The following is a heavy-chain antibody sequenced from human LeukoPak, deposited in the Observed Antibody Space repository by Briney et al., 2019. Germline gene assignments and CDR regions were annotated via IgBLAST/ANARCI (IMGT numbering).Heavy chain of an antibody. Sequence: GGSLRLSCAASGFTFSSYSMNWVRQAPGKGLEWVSSISSSSSYIYYADSVKGRFTISRDNAKNSLYLQMNSLRAEDTAVYYCARDVNYYDSSGYYYWGQGTLFTVSS. CDR3: ARDVNYYDSSGYYY. CDR2: ISSSSSYI. J-gene: IGHJ4*02. CDR1: GFTFSSYS. D-gene: IGHD3-22*01. V-gene: IGHV3-21*01.